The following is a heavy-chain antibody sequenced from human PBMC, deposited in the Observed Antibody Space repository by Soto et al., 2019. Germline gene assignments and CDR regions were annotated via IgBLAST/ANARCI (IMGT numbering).Heavy chain of an antibody. V-gene: IGHV1-46*01. Sequence: ASVKVSCKASGYTFTSYYMHWVRQAPGQGLEWMGIINPSGGSTSYAQKFQGRITMTRDTSTSTVYMELSSLRSEDTAVYYCARDLTTPYYYDSSGPGRPDAFDIWGQGTMVTVSS. J-gene: IGHJ3*02. CDR3: ARDLTTPYYYDSSGPGRPDAFDI. CDR2: INPSGGST. D-gene: IGHD3-22*01. CDR1: GYTFTSYY.